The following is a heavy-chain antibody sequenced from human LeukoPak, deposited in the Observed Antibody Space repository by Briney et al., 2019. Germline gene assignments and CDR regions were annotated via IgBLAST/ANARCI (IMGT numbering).Heavy chain of an antibody. D-gene: IGHD2-15*01. CDR2: IIPIFGTA. J-gene: IGHJ4*02. CDR1: GGTFSSYA. Sequence: SVKVSCKASGGTFSSYAISWVRRAPGQGLEWMGGIIPIFGTANYAQKFQGRVTITADESTSTAYIELSSLRSEDTAVYYCARDPLPPGTACSGGSCYGLDYWGQGTLVTVSS. CDR3: ARDPLPPGTACSGGSCYGLDY. V-gene: IGHV1-69*13.